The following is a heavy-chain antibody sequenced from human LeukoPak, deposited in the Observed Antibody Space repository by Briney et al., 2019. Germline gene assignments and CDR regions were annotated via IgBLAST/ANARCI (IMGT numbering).Heavy chain of an antibody. CDR2: IKQDGNEK. CDR1: GFTFSSYW. J-gene: IGHJ3*02. V-gene: IGHV3-7*01. CDR3: ARSNLGAFDI. Sequence: PGGSLRLSCAASGFTFSSYWMSWVRQAPGKGLEWVANIKQDGNEKYYVDSVKGRFTISRDNAKNSLFLQMSSLRAEDTAVYYCARSNLGAFDIWGQGTVVTVSS. D-gene: IGHD7-27*01.